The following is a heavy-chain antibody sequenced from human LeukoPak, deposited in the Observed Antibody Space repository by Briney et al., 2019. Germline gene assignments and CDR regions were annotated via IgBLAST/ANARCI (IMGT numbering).Heavy chain of an antibody. CDR1: GFTFSSYE. CDR2: ISSSSSYI. V-gene: IGHV3-21*01. Sequence: GGSLRLSCAASGFTFSSYEMNWVRQAPGKGLEWVSSISSSSSYIYYADSVKGRFTISRDNAKNSLYLQMNSLRAEDTAVYYCARDRGLLKPPDYWGQGTLVTVSS. CDR3: ARDRGLLKPPDY. D-gene: IGHD1-26*01. J-gene: IGHJ4*02.